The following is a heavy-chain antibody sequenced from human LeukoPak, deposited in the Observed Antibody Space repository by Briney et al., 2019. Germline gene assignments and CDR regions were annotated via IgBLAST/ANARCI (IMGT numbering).Heavy chain of an antibody. CDR3: ARACCGNYYYYYGMDV. CDR1: GGSFSGYY. Sequence: PSETLSLTCAVYGGSFSGYYWSWIRQPPGKGLEWIGEINHSGSTNYNPSLKGRVTISVDTSKNQFSLKLSSVAAADTAVYYCARACCGNYYYYYGMDVWGQGTTVTVSS. J-gene: IGHJ6*02. CDR2: INHSGST. V-gene: IGHV4-34*01. D-gene: IGHD1-26*01.